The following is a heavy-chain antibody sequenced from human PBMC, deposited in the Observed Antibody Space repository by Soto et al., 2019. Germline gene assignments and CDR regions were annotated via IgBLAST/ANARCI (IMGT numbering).Heavy chain of an antibody. CDR3: AKDWSRSYCSGGSCAGDY. CDR2: IWYDGSNK. J-gene: IGHJ4*02. V-gene: IGHV3-30*02. Sequence: PGGSLRLSCAASGFTFSSYGMHWVRQAPGKGLEWVAVIWYDGSNKYYADSVKGRFTISRDNSKNTLYLQMNSLRAEDTAVYYCAKDWSRSYCSGGSCAGDYWGEGTLVTVGS. D-gene: IGHD2-15*01. CDR1: GFTFSSYG.